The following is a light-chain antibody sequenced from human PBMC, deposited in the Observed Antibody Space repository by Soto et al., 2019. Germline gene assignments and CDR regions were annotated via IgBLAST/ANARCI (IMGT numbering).Light chain of an antibody. V-gene: IGLV2-11*01. CDR3: CSYAGSYTVV. CDR2: DVS. J-gene: IGLJ2*01. Sequence: QSALAQPRSVSGSPGQSVTISCTGTSSDVGAYNYVSWYQQHPGKAPKLLIFDVSKRPSGVPDRFSASKSGNTASLTISGLQAEDEADYYCCSYAGSYTVVFGGGTKVTVL. CDR1: SSDVGAYNY.